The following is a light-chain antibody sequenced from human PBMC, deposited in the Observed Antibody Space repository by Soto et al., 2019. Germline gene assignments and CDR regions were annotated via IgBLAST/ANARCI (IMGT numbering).Light chain of an antibody. CDR1: QSVLYSSNNKNY. J-gene: IGKJ1*01. Sequence: DIVMTQSPDSLAVSLGERATINCKSSQSVLYSSNNKNYLAWYQQKPGQPPKLLIYWASTRESGVPNRFSGSGSGTDFTLTISSLQAEDVAVYYCQRYYSTPRTFRQVTKVEIK. V-gene: IGKV4-1*01. CDR2: WAS. CDR3: QRYYSTPRT.